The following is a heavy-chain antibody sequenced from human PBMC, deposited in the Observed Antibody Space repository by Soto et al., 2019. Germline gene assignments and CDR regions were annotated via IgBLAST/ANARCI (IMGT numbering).Heavy chain of an antibody. CDR2: MNPNSNNT. D-gene: IGHD2-21*01. J-gene: IGHJ5*01. CDR1: GYTFASYD. V-gene: IGHV1-8*01. CDR3: ARSDGYHFNWLDS. Sequence: QVQLVQSGAEVKTPGASVKVSCKASGYTFASYDINWVRQAPGQGLEWMGWMNPNSNNTGYAQKLQGRLTITSDIALSIAHMELSSLRNEDTAVYYCARSDGYHFNWLDSWGQGTLVTVSA.